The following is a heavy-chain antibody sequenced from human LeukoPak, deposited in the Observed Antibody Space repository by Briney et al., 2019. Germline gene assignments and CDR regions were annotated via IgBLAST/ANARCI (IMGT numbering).Heavy chain of an antibody. Sequence: PSETLSLTCAVSGYSISSGYYWGWIRPPPGKGLEWIGSIYHSGSAYYNPSLKRRVTISVDTSKNQFSLKLSSVTAADTAVYYCARRLEYSSGWYGNDAFDIWGQGTMVTVSS. V-gene: IGHV4-38-2*01. CDR2: IYHSGSA. CDR1: GYSISSGYY. CDR3: ARRLEYSSGWYGNDAFDI. D-gene: IGHD6-19*01. J-gene: IGHJ3*02.